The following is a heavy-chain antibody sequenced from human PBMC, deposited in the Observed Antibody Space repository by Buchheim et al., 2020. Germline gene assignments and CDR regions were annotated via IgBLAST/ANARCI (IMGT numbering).Heavy chain of an antibody. D-gene: IGHD3-10*01. V-gene: IGHV3-23*01. J-gene: IGHJ5*02. Sequence: EVRLLESGGGLVQRGGSLGLSCAASGFTFNNCDMAWVRQAPGKGLEWVSLIGGSGGGTYYADSVQGRFTISRDNSKKMLYLQMNSLRAEDAAMYYCAKLTKTGNGRGWFGPWGQGTL. CDR3: AKLTKTGNGRGWFGP. CDR1: GFTFNNCD. CDR2: IGGSGGGT.